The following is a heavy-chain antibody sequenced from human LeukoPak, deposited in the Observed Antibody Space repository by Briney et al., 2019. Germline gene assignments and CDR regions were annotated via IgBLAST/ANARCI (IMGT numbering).Heavy chain of an antibody. CDR1: GYSISSGYY. Sequence: PSETLSLTCAVSGYSISSGYYWGWIRQPPGKGLEWIGSIYHSGSTYYNPSLKSRVTISVDTSENQFSLKLSSVTAADTAVYYCARLPTEEVYDFWSGRVFDPWGQGTLVTVSS. V-gene: IGHV4-38-2*01. D-gene: IGHD3-3*01. J-gene: IGHJ5*02. CDR3: ARLPTEEVYDFWSGRVFDP. CDR2: IYHSGST.